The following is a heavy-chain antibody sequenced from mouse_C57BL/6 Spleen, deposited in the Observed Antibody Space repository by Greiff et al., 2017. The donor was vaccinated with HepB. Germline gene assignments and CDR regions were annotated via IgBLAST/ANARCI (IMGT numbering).Heavy chain of an antibody. Sequence: VKLMESGAELARPGASVKLSCKASGYTFTSYGISWVKQRTGQGLEWIGEIYPRSGNTYYNEKFKGKATLTADKSSSTAYMELRSLTSEDSAVYFGARRGTTVVEGDFDYWGQGTTLTVSS. V-gene: IGHV1-81*01. CDR1: GYTFTSYG. D-gene: IGHD1-1*01. CDR2: IYPRSGNT. J-gene: IGHJ2*01. CDR3: ARRGTTVVEGDFDY.